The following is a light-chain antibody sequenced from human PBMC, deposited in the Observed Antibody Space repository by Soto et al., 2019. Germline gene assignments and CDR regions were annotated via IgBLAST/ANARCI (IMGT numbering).Light chain of an antibody. V-gene: IGKV2-40*01. CDR3: MPGIDIPFS. CDR2: TLS. J-gene: IGKJ3*01. CDR1: LSLADSDDGTTY. Sequence: QKPLSLPVAPGAPASISCRSGLSLADSDDGTTYLDWYLQRPGQSPQLLIYTLSFRASGVPDRFSGSGSGTDFTLKISRVEAEDVGLYYLMPGIDIPFSFGLRTKVYI.